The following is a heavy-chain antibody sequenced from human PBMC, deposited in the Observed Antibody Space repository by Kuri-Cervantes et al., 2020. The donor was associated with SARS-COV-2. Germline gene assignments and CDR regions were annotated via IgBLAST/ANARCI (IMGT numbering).Heavy chain of an antibody. D-gene: IGHD3-10*01. CDR3: ARYYYGSGSYSYPDY. J-gene: IGHJ4*02. CDR1: GYTFTSYG. Sequence: ASVKVSCKAAGYTFTSYGISWVRQAPGQGLEWMGWISAYNGNTNYAQKLQGRVTMTTDTSTSTAYMELRSLRSDDTAVYYCARYYYGSGSYSYPDYWGQGTLVTVSS. CDR2: ISAYNGNT. V-gene: IGHV1-18*01.